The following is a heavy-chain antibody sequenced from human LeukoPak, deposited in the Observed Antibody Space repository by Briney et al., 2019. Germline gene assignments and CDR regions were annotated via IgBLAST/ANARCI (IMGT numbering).Heavy chain of an antibody. CDR3: AKDPPLRPHYYFDY. CDR1: GFTFSSYA. V-gene: IGHV3-23*01. J-gene: IGHJ4*02. CDR2: ISGSGGST. Sequence: GGSLRLSCAASGFTFSSYAMSWVRQAPGEGLEWVLAISGSGGSTYYADSVKGRYTVSRDNSKNTLYLQMNSLRAEDPAVYYCAKDPPLRPHYYFDYWGQGTLVTVSS.